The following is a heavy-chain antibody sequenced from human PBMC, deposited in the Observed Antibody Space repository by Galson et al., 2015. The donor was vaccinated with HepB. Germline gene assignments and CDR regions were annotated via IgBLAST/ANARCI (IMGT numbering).Heavy chain of an antibody. CDR2: ISSSSSYI. CDR1: GFTFSSYS. V-gene: IGHV3-21*01. CDR3: ARGRTYYYDSSGYYDY. J-gene: IGHJ4*02. Sequence: SLRLSCAASGFTFSSYSMNWVRQAPGMGLEWVSSISSSSSYIYYADSVKGRFTISRDNAKNSLYLQMNSLRAEDTAVYYCARGRTYYYDSSGYYDYWGQGTLVTVSS. D-gene: IGHD3-22*01.